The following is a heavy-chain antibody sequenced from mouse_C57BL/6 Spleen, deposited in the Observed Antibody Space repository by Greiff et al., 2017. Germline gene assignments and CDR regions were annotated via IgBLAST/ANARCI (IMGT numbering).Heavy chain of an antibody. CDR1: GFSFNTYA. J-gene: IGHJ4*01. D-gene: IGHD1-1*01. CDR2: IRSKSNNYAT. V-gene: IGHV10-1*01. CDR3: VRHPLDYYGSRPAMDY. Sequence: EVMLVESGGGLVQPKGSLKLSCAASGFSFNTYAMNWVRQAPGKGLEWVARIRSKSNNYATYYADSVKDRFTISRDDSESMLYLQMNNLKTEDTAMYYCVRHPLDYYGSRPAMDYWGQGTSVTVSS.